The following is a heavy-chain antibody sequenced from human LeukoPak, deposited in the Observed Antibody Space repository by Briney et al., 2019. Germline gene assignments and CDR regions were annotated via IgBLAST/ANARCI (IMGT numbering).Heavy chain of an antibody. CDR2: IYTSWST. Sequence: PSETLSLTCSVSGGSISGYYWSWIRQPAGKGLEWIGRIYTSWSTNYNTSLKSRVTISVDTSKKQFSLKLSSTAAADTALYYCAFRRTYYDILTGYYVASWFDPWGQGTLVTVSS. D-gene: IGHD3-9*01. CDR1: GGSISGYY. V-gene: IGHV4-4*07. J-gene: IGHJ5*02. CDR3: AFRRTYYDILTGYYVASWFDP.